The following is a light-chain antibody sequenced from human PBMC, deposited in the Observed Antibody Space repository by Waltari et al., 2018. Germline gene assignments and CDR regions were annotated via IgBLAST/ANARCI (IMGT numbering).Light chain of an antibody. CDR3: SSYTSISTSVV. J-gene: IGLJ2*01. V-gene: IGLV2-14*03. Sequence: QSALTPPASVSGSPGQSITISCSGTSRDVGGYELVSCYQQYPGKAPKPVIYDVYYRPSGVSDRFSASKSGNTASLTISGLQTEDEADYYCSSYTSISTSVVFGGGTKLTVL. CDR2: DVY. CDR1: SRDVGGYEL.